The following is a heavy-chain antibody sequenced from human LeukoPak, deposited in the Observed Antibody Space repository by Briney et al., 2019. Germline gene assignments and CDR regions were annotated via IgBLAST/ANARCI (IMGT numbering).Heavy chain of an antibody. J-gene: IGHJ4*02. Sequence: SETRSPTCGVSGYSISSGYYWGWIRQPPGKGLEWIGNIHHSGNTYYNSSLKSRVTMSVDTSKNQFSLQLSSVTAADTAVYYCARESWGSYLWGQGTLVIVSS. V-gene: IGHV4-38-2*01. D-gene: IGHD3-16*01. CDR3: ARESWGSYL. CDR1: GYSISSGYY. CDR2: IHHSGNT.